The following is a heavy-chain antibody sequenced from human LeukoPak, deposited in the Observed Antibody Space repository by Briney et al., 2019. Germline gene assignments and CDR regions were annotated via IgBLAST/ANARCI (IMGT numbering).Heavy chain of an antibody. CDR1: GYTLTGLS. D-gene: IGHD2-8*01. J-gene: IGHJ4*02. CDR3: ATQMVYRPPAAARPYYYFDY. CDR2: FDPEDGET. Sequence: ASVKVSCKVSGYTLTGLSMHWVRQAPGKGLEWMGGFDPEDGETIYAQKFQGRVTMTEDTSTDTAYMELSSLRSEDTAVYYCATQMVYRPPAAARPYYYFDYWGQGTLVTVSS. V-gene: IGHV1-24*01.